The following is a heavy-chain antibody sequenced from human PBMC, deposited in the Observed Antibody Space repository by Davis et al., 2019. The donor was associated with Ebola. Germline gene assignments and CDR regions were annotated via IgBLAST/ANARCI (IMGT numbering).Heavy chain of an antibody. Sequence: AASVKVSCKASGYTFTSYGISWVRQAPGQGLEWMGWISAYNGNTNYAQKLQGRVTMTRDTSTSTVYMELSSLRSEDTAVYYCARERIVVVVPAATNYYYYGMDVWGQGSTVTVSS. CDR2: ISAYNGNT. CDR1: GYTFTSYG. D-gene: IGHD2-2*01. V-gene: IGHV1-18*01. CDR3: ARERIVVVVPAATNYYYYGMDV. J-gene: IGHJ6*02.